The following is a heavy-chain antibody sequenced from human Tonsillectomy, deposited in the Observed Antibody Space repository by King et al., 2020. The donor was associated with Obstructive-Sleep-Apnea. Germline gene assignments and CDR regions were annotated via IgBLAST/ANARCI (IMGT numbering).Heavy chain of an antibody. D-gene: IGHD5-12*01. CDR1: GGSINNYY. CDR3: ARHRGVEDYGGYGDYFDY. J-gene: IGHJ4*02. Sequence: QLQESDPGLVKPSETLSLTCTVSGGSINNYYWSWIRQPPGKGLEWIGYMYYSGNTNFNPSLKSRVTISADTSKIQIPLRLSSVTAADTAVYYCARHRGVEDYGGYGDYFDYWGQGTLVTVSS. V-gene: IGHV4-59*08. CDR2: MYYSGNT.